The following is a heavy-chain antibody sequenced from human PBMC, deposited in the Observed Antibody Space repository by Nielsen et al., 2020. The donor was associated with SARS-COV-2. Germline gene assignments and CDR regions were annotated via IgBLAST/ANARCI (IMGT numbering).Heavy chain of an antibody. CDR2: ISGTSTYI. D-gene: IGHD3-16*01. J-gene: IGHJ3*01. V-gene: IGHV3-21*01. Sequence: GESLKISCAASGFPFDTFNMNWVRQAPGKGLEWVSSISGTSTYIYYADSVRGRFTISRDNAKKSVYLQMHSLRAEDTAVYYCTRDLYDYIWGNFWGQGTMVTVSS. CDR3: TRDLYDYIWGNF. CDR1: GFPFDTFN.